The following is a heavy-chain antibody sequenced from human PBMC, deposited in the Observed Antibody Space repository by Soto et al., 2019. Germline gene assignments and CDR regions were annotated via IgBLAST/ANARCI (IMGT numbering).Heavy chain of an antibody. CDR3: AKGLSYGSGSYSDY. CDR2: ISGSGGST. CDR1: GFTFSSYA. D-gene: IGHD3-10*01. Sequence: PGGSLRLSCAASGFTFSSYAMSWVRQAPGKGLEWVSAISGSGGSTYYADSVKGRFTISRDNSKNTLYLQMNSLRAEDTAVYYCAKGLSYGSGSYSDYWGQGTLVTVSS. V-gene: IGHV3-23*01. J-gene: IGHJ4*02.